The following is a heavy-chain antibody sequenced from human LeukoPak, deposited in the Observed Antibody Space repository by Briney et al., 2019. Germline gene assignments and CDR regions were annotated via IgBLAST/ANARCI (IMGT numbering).Heavy chain of an antibody. CDR2: ISSSSSTI. CDR1: GFTFSSYS. J-gene: IGHJ3*02. V-gene: IGHV3-48*02. CDR3: ARCIVATHDAFDI. Sequence: QPGGSLRLPCAASGFTFSSYSMNWVRQAPGKGLEWVSYISSSSSTIYYADSVKGRFTISRDNAKNSLYLQMNSLRDEDTAVYYCARCIVATHDAFDIWGQGTMVTVSS. D-gene: IGHD5-12*01.